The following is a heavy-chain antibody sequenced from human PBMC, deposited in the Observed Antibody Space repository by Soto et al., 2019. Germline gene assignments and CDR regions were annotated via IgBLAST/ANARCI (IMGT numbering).Heavy chain of an antibody. D-gene: IGHD6-13*01. Sequence: SETLSLTCAVYGGSFSGYYWSWIRQPPGKGLEWIGEINHSGSTNYNPSLKSRVTISVDTSKNQFSLKLSSVTAADTAVYYCARGFIAAAQRYYYYGMDVWGQGTTVTISS. V-gene: IGHV4-34*01. CDR1: GGSFSGYY. J-gene: IGHJ6*02. CDR2: INHSGST. CDR3: ARGFIAAAQRYYYYGMDV.